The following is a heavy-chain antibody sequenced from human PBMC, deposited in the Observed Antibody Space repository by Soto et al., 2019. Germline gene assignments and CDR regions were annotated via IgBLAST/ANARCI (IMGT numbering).Heavy chain of an antibody. Sequence: EVQLVESGGGLVQPGESLRLSCAASGFTFSSYSMNWVRQAPGKGLEWVSYISSSSSTIYYADSVKGRFTISRDNAKNSLYLQMNSLRVEDTAVYYCARDTVAGMRGLFDYWGQGTLVTVSS. CDR1: GFTFSSYS. V-gene: IGHV3-48*01. CDR2: ISSSSSTI. CDR3: ARDTVAGMRGLFDY. D-gene: IGHD6-19*01. J-gene: IGHJ4*02.